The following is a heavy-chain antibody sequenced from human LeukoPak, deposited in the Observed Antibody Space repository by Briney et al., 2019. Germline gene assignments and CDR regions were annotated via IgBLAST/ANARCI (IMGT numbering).Heavy chain of an antibody. D-gene: IGHD1-26*01. J-gene: IGHJ2*01. V-gene: IGHV4-59*01. CDR3: ARPRGSYYSFDL. CDR1: GGSISSYY. Sequence: SETLSLACTVSGGSISSYYWSWIRQPPGKGLEWIGYIYYSGSTNYNPSLKSRVTISVDTSKNQFSLKLSSVTAADTAVYYCARPRGSYYSFDLWGRGTLVTVSS. CDR2: IYYSGST.